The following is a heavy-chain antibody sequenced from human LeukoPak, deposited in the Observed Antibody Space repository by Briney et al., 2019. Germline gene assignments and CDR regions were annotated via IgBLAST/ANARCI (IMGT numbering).Heavy chain of an antibody. V-gene: IGHV3-13*01. CDR2: IGTGGDT. CDR3: ARGVNLEWLRMDV. CDR1: GFTFSRYD. Sequence: PGGSLRLSCAAFGFTFSRYDMHRVRQATGKGLEWVSSIGTGGDTYYPGSVKGRFTISRENAKNSLYLQMNSLRAGDTAVYYCARGVNLEWLRMDVWGQGTTVTVSS. J-gene: IGHJ6*02. D-gene: IGHD3-3*01.